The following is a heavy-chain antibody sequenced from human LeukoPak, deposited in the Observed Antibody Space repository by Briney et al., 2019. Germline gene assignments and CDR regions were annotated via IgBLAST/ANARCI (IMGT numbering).Heavy chain of an antibody. V-gene: IGHV4-4*08. CDR2: FYTSGST. D-gene: IGHD3-10*01. Sequence: SETLSLTCTVSGGSISGYYWNWIRQPPGKGLEWIGYFYTSGSTNYNPSLKSRVTISVDTSKNQFSLKLSSVTAADTAVYYCARTRLYGSGSYNAWWFDPWGQGTLVTVSS. CDR1: GGSISGYY. CDR3: ARTRLYGSGSYNAWWFDP. J-gene: IGHJ5*02.